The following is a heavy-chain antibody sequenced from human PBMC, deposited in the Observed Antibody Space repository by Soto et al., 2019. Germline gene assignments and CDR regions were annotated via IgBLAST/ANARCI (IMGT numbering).Heavy chain of an antibody. CDR3: ARNGYSSSWPDY. J-gene: IGHJ4*02. Sequence: QVQLQESGPGLVKPSETLSLPCTVSGGSISSYYWSWIRQPPGKGLEWIGYIYYSGSTNYNPTLKSRVTLSVDTSKNQCYLKLSSVTAADTAVYYCARNGYSSSWPDYWGQGTLLTVSS. CDR1: GGSISSYY. D-gene: IGHD6-13*01. CDR2: IYYSGST. V-gene: IGHV4-59*01.